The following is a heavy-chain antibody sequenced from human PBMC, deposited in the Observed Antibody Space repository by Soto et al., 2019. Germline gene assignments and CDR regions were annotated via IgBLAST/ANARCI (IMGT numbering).Heavy chain of an antibody. D-gene: IGHD3-22*01. V-gene: IGHV4-34*01. Sequence: PSETLSLTCAVYGGSFSGYSWNWIRQPPGKGLEWIGEINHSGSTNYNPSLKSRVTISVDTSKNQFSLKLSSVTAADTAVYYCARGVRYYYDSSVARWFDPWVQGTLVTASS. CDR3: ARGVRYYYDSSVARWFDP. CDR1: GGSFSGYS. CDR2: INHSGST. J-gene: IGHJ5*02.